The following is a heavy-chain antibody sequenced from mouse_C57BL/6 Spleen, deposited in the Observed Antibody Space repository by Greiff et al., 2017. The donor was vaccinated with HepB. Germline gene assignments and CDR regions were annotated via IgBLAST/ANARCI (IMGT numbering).Heavy chain of an antibody. J-gene: IGHJ4*01. CDR3: AKGKGAMDY. V-gene: IGHV1-43*01. CDR1: GYSFTGYY. Sequence: EVQLQQSGPELVKPGASVKISCKASGYSFTGYYMHWVKQSSEKRLEWIGEINPSTGGTCYNQQFKGKATVTVDKSSSTAYRQLKSLTSEDSAVYYCAKGKGAMDYWGQGTSVTVSS. CDR2: INPSTGGT.